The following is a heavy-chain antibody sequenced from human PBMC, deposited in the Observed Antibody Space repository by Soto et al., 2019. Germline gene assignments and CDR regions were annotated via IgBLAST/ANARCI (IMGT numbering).Heavy chain of an antibody. CDR1: GYTFTGYY. CDR3: AKGGAIVAAGTRVYLYNAMDV. D-gene: IGHD1-26*01. CDR2: INPNSGDT. J-gene: IGHJ6*02. V-gene: IGHV1-2*02. Sequence: ASVKVSCKASGYTFTGYYVHWVRQSPGQGLEWMGWINPNSGDTYLAQRFQGRVTMNRDTSIGTAYMELRGLTSDDTAEYYCAKGGAIVAAGTRVYLYNAMDVWGQGTTVTVSS.